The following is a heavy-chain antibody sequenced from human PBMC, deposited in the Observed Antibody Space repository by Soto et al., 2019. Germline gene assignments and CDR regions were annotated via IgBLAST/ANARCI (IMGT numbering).Heavy chain of an antibody. CDR2: IYYSGST. D-gene: IGHD3-3*01. V-gene: IGHV4-39*01. CDR3: ASCLTDYDFWSGYSEPKYYFDY. Sequence: SETLSLTCTVSGGSISSSSYYWGWIRQPPGKGLEWIGSIYYSGSTYYNPSLKSRVTISVDTSKNQFSLKLSSVTAADTAVYYCASCLTDYDFWSGYSEPKYYFDYWGQGTLVTVSS. CDR1: GGSISSSSYY. J-gene: IGHJ4*02.